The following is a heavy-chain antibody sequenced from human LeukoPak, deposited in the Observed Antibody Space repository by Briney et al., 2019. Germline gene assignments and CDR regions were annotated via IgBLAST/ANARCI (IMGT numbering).Heavy chain of an antibody. CDR3: AGMYDFSNYWYGH. CDR1: GGTFSSYA. CDR2: IIPILGIA. V-gene: IGHV1-69*04. Sequence: SVKVSCKASGGTFSSYAISWVRQAPGQGLEWMGRIIPILGIANYAQKFQGRVTITADKSTSTAYMELSSLRSEDTAVYYCAGMYDFSNYWYGHWGQGTLVTVSS. J-gene: IGHJ5*02. D-gene: IGHD4-11*01.